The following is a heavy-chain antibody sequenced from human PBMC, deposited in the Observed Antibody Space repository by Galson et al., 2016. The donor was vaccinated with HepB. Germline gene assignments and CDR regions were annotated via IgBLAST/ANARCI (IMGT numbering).Heavy chain of an antibody. CDR3: VHRGGTGEEYFKY. Sequence: PALVKPTQTLTVTCTFSGFSLATRGVGVGWIRQPPGKALEWLGLIYWDDDKRYSSSLQTRLTITKDTPKNQVVLTLANMDPVDTATYYCVHRGGTGEEYFKYWGQGILVTVSS. CDR1: GFSLATRGVG. J-gene: IGHJ4*02. V-gene: IGHV2-5*02. D-gene: IGHD3-10*01. CDR2: IYWDDDK.